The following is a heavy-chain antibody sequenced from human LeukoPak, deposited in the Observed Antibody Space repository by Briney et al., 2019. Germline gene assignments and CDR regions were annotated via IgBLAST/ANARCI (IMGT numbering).Heavy chain of an antibody. Sequence: GGSLRLSCAASGFSFNTAWMNWVRQTPGKGLEWLGRIKSKTDDGTAEYAAHVKGRFIISRDDSKNILSLEMRSLRTEDTGVYYCPTRGIAVSGLGYWGRGTLVVVSS. CDR3: PTRGIAVSGLGY. V-gene: IGHV3-15*01. CDR2: IKSKTDDGTA. CDR1: GFSFNTAW. D-gene: IGHD6-19*01. J-gene: IGHJ4*02.